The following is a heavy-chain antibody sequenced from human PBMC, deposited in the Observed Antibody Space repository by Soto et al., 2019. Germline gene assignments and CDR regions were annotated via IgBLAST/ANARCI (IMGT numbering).Heavy chain of an antibody. J-gene: IGHJ4*02. Sequence: GGSLRLSCAASGFTFSSYAMHWVRQAPGKGLEWVAVISYDGSNKYYADSVKGRFTISRDNSKNTLYLQMNSLRAEDTAVYYCARDYYDSSGYYYDLDYWGQGTRVT. CDR2: ISYDGSNK. CDR1: GFTFSSYA. D-gene: IGHD3-22*01. CDR3: ARDYYDSSGYYYDLDY. V-gene: IGHV3-30-3*01.